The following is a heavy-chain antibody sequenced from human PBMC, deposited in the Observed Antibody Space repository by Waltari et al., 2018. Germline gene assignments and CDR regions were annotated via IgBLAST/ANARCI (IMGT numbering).Heavy chain of an antibody. CDR3: ARAWISLILGATSAFDI. CDR2: IHHSGRT. J-gene: IGHJ3*02. Sequence: QVQLQQWGAGLLKPSETLSLTCAVYGGSSSGYYWSWIRQPPGKGVEWIGEIHHSGRTNNNPSLKSRVTISVETSKNQFSLKLSAVTAADTAVYDCARAWISLILGATSAFDIWGQGTMVTVS. V-gene: IGHV4-34*01. D-gene: IGHD1-26*01. CDR1: GGSSSGYY.